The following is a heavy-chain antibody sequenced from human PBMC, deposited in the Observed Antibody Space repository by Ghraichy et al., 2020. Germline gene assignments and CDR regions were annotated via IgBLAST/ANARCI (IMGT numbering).Heavy chain of an antibody. CDR1: GFTFDDYA. CDR2: ISGDGGST. Sequence: GGSLRLSCAASGFTFDDYAMHWVRQAPGKGLEWVSLISGDGGSTYYADSVKGRFTISRDNSKNSLYLQMNSLRTEDTALYYCAKDSWAYYDIPTPRPSEGMDVWGQGTTVTVSS. D-gene: IGHD3-9*01. V-gene: IGHV3-43*02. CDR3: AKDSWAYYDIPTPRPSEGMDV. J-gene: IGHJ6*02.